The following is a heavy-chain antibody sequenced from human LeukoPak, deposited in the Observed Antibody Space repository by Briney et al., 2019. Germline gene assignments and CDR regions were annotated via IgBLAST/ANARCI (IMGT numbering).Heavy chain of an antibody. CDR2: ISDGGSDK. Sequence: GGSLRLSCAASGFTFSSYAMHWVRQAPDKGLEWMAVISDGGSDKYYADSVRGRFTISRDNSENTLSLRMSSLRAEDTAVYYCARGISSGIVVTAIAYWGQGTLVTVSS. D-gene: IGHD2-21*02. V-gene: IGHV3-30-3*01. CDR3: ARGISSGIVVTAIAY. J-gene: IGHJ4*02. CDR1: GFTFSSYA.